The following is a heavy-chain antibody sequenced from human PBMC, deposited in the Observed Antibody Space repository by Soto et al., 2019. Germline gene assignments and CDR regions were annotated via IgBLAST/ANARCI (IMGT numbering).Heavy chain of an antibody. CDR3: ASGYYDSSGYYRRSDY. D-gene: IGHD3-22*01. J-gene: IGHJ4*02. Sequence: SETLSLTCAVYGGSLSGYYWNWIRQPPGKGLEWIGEINHSGSTNYNPSLKSRVTISVDTSKKQFSLKLNSVTAADTAVYYCASGYYDSSGYYRRSDYWGQGTLVTVSS. CDR1: GGSLSGYY. CDR2: INHSGST. V-gene: IGHV4-34*01.